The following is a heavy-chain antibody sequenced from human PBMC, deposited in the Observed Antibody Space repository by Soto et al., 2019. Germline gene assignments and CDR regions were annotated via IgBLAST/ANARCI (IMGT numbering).Heavy chain of an antibody. CDR1: GGSFSGYY. Sequence: PSETLSLTCAVYGGSFSGYYRTWIRQPPGKGLEWIGEINHSGSTNYNPSLKSRVTISVDTSKNQFSLRLASVTAADTAMYYCARDKYGTQRGGHWFDPWGQGTLVTVSS. CDR3: ARDKYGTQRGGHWFDP. D-gene: IGHD3-10*01. V-gene: IGHV4-34*01. CDR2: INHSGST. J-gene: IGHJ5*02.